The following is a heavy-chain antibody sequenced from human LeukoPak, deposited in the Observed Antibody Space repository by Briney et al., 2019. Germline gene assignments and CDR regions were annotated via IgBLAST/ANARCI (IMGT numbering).Heavy chain of an antibody. V-gene: IGHV3-73*01. Sequence: PGGSLRLSCAASGFTFSGSAMHWFRQASEKGLEWVGRIRSKANSYATAYAVSVKGRFTISRDDSKNTAYLQMNSLKTEDTAVYYCTERRYSRGSPYFDYWGQGTLVTVSS. CDR3: TERRYSRGSPYFDY. J-gene: IGHJ4*02. D-gene: IGHD6-19*01. CDR1: GFTFSGSA. CDR2: IRSKANSYAT.